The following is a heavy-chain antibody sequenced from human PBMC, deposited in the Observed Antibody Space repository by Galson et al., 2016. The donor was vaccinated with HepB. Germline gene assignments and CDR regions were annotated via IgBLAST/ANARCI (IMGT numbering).Heavy chain of an antibody. J-gene: IGHJ5*02. D-gene: IGHD1-26*01. CDR2: IHHSGST. V-gene: IGHV4-39*07. CDR3: ASPRSGSYR. CDR1: GGSIISSSYY. Sequence: TLSLTCTVSGGSIISSSYYWGWVRQAPEKGLEWIGNIHHSGSTYYNPSLESRVTISVDTSKNQFSLRLISVTAADTAMYYCASPRSGSYRWGQGTLVTVSS.